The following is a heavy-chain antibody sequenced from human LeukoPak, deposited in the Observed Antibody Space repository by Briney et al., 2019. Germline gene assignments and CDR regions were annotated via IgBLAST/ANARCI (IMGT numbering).Heavy chain of an antibody. CDR3: AKGKWDLLPSWFGP. CDR2: IYSGGST. J-gene: IGHJ5*02. V-gene: IGHV3-53*01. Sequence: GGSLRLSCAASGFTVSSNYMRWVRQAPGKGLEWVSVIYSGGSTYYSDYVKGRFTISRGNSKNNLYLQMSRLRAEDTAVYYCAKGKWDLLPSWFGPWGQGTLVSVSS. CDR1: GFTVSSNY. D-gene: IGHD1-26*01.